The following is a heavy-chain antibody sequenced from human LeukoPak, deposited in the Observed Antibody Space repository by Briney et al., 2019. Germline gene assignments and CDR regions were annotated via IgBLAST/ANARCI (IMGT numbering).Heavy chain of an antibody. V-gene: IGHV3-23*01. J-gene: IGHJ4*02. CDR3: AKRKYTYGREIDF. CDR2: ITGTGNSK. D-gene: IGHD5-18*01. CDR1: GFTFSSYA. Sequence: GGSLRLSCAASGFTFSSYAMSWVRQAPGKGLEWVSTITGTGNSKYYVDSVKGRFTISRDNSKNTLYLQVNSLTAEDTAVYYCAKRKYTYGREIDFWGQGTLVTVSS.